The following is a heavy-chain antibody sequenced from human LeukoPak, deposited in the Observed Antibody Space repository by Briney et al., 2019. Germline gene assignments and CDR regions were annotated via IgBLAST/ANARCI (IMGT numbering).Heavy chain of an antibody. CDR1: GGTFSSYA. CDR3: ARAGSYDILTGCFRKYYFDY. Sequence: SVKVSCKASGGTFSSYAISWVRQAPGQGLEWMGGIIPIFGTANYAQKFQGRVTITTDESTSTAYMELSSLRSEDTAVYYCARAGSYDILTGCFRKYYFDYWGQGTLVTVSS. D-gene: IGHD3-9*01. J-gene: IGHJ4*02. V-gene: IGHV1-69*05. CDR2: IIPIFGTA.